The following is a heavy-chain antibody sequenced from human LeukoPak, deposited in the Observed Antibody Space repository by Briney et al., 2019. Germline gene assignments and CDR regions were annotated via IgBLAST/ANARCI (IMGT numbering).Heavy chain of an antibody. J-gene: IGHJ4*02. D-gene: IGHD2-15*01. CDR3: ATVKRDCIGGTCYSYDY. CDR1: RFTFNTSA. V-gene: IGHV3-23*01. Sequence: GGSLRLSFVASRFTFNTSAVTSVRQAPGKGLELVSAISSHGDITYYAVSVRGRFTISRDNSKNTVFLQMNSLRADDTAVYYCATVKRDCIGGTCYSYDYWGQGTLVTVSS. CDR2: ISSHGDIT.